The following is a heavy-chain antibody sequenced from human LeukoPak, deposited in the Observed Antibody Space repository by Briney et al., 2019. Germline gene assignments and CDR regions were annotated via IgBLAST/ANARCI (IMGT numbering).Heavy chain of an antibody. CDR2: IWYDGSNK. D-gene: IGHD6-19*01. J-gene: IGHJ4*02. CDR1: GFTFSSYG. Sequence: GGSLRLSCAASGFTFSSYGMHWVRQAPGKGLEWVAVIWYDGSNKYYADSVKGRFTISRDNSKNTLYLQMNSLRAEDTAVYYCATKAVALPVWGQGTLVTVSS. CDR3: ATKAVALPV. V-gene: IGHV3-33*01.